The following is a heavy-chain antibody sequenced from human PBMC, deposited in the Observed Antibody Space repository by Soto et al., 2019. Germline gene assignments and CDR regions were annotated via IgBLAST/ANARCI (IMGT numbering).Heavy chain of an antibody. CDR3: ARYSGYLDY. CDR1: GGSISSYY. V-gene: IGHV4-59*01. Sequence: PSETLSLTCTVSGGSISSYYWSWIRQPPGKGLEWIGYIYYSGSTNYNPSLKSRVTISVDTSKNQFSLKLSSVAAADTAVYYCARYSGYLDYWGQGTLVTVSS. D-gene: IGHD1-26*01. CDR2: IYYSGST. J-gene: IGHJ4*02.